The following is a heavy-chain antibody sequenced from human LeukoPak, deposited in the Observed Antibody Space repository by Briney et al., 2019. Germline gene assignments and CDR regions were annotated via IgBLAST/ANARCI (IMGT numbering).Heavy chain of an antibody. Sequence: PGGSLRLSCAASGFTVSSNYMSWVRQAPGKGLEWVSVIYSGGSTYYADSVKGRFTISRDNSKNTLYLQMNSLRAEDTAVYYCARSGIAEPDAFDIWGQGTMVTVSS. CDR2: IYSGGST. D-gene: IGHD6-13*01. J-gene: IGHJ3*02. V-gene: IGHV3-66*01. CDR1: GFTVSSNY. CDR3: ARSGIAEPDAFDI.